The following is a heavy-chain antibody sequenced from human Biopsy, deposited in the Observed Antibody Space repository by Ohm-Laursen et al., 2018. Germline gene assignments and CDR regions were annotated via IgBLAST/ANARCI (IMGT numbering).Heavy chain of an antibody. CDR2: IHNTETT. J-gene: IGHJ5*02. CDR3: ARHPTGFWFDP. CDR1: GGSISSSTTYY. V-gene: IGHV4-39*01. Sequence: SDTLSLTCTVSGGSISSSTTYYWAWLRQPPGKGLEWIGSIHNTETTFYNPSLKSRVTISVDTSTNQFSLKVSSVTAADTALYFCARHPTGFWFDPWGHGTLVTVSS.